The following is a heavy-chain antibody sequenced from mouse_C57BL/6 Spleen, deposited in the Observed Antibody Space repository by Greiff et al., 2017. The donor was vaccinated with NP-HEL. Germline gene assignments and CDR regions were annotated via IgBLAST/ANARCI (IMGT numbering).Heavy chain of an antibody. Sequence: VKLQQSGAELVRPGASVTLSCKASGYTFTDYEMHWVKQTPVHGLEWIGAIDPETGGTAYNQKFKGKAILTADKSSSTAYMELRSLTSEDSAVYYCTRTQDYGSRGAMDYWGQGTSVTVSS. CDR3: TRTQDYGSRGAMDY. J-gene: IGHJ4*01. CDR1: GYTFTDYE. D-gene: IGHD1-1*01. V-gene: IGHV1-15*01. CDR2: IDPETGGT.